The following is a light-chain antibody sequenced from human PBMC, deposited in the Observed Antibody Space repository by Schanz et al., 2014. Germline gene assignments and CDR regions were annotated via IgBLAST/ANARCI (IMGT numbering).Light chain of an antibody. CDR3: AAWDDSLNGV. J-gene: IGLJ3*02. V-gene: IGLV1-44*01. CDR2: SDN. CDR1: SSNIGSNV. Sequence: QSVLAQPPSASGTPGQRVTISCSGSSSNIGSNVVNWFRQLPGTAPKLLIYSDNQRPSGVPDRFSGSKSGSSASLAINGLQSEDEADYYCAAWDDSLNGVFGGGTKLTVL.